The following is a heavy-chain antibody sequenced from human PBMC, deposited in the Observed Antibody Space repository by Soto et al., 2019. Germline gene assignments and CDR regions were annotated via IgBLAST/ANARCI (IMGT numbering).Heavy chain of an antibody. CDR3: AKDLNYYGSGSYFSHYYYYGMDV. CDR2: ISYDGSNK. J-gene: IGHJ6*02. D-gene: IGHD3-10*01. Sequence: LRLSCAASGFTFSSYGMHWVRQAPGKGLEWVAVISYDGSNKYYADSVNGRFTISRDNSKNTLYLQMNSLRAEDTAVYYCAKDLNYYGSGSYFSHYYYYGMDVWGQGTTVTVSS. V-gene: IGHV3-30*18. CDR1: GFTFSSYG.